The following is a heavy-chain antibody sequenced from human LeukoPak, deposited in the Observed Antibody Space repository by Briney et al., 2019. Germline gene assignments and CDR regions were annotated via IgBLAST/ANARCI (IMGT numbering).Heavy chain of an antibody. CDR2: ISSSGSTI. J-gene: IGHJ6*02. CDR1: GFTFSSYE. Sequence: GGSLRLSCAASGFTFSSYEMNWVRQAPGKGLEWVSYISSSGSTIYYADSVKDRFTISRDNAKNSLYLQMNSLRAEDTAVYYCASVTGGGDYYYYGMDVWGQGTTVTVSS. V-gene: IGHV3-48*03. CDR3: ASVTGGGDYYYYGMDV. D-gene: IGHD3-16*01.